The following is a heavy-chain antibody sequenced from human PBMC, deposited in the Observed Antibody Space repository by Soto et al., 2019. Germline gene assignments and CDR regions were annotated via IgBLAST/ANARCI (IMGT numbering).Heavy chain of an antibody. Sequence: EVQLLESGGGLVQPGGSLRLSCAASGFTFSSYAMSWVRQAPGKGLEWVSAISGSGGSTYYADSVKGRFTISRDNSKNTLYLQMNSLRAEDTAVYYCAKGYNWNYANRCYFDYWGQGTLVTVSS. J-gene: IGHJ4*02. CDR1: GFTFSSYA. D-gene: IGHD1-7*01. V-gene: IGHV3-23*01. CDR3: AKGYNWNYANRCYFDY. CDR2: ISGSGGST.